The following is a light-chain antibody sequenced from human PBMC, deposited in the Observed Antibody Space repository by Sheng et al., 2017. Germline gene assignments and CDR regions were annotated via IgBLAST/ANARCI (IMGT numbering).Light chain of an antibody. V-gene: IGKV3-20*01. CDR1: QSVSNNY. CDR2: GAS. J-gene: IGKJ2*01. CDR3: QQYGSAMYS. Sequence: EIVLTQSPGTLSLSPGERATLSCRASQSVSNNYLGWYQQKPGQAPRLLIHGASIRATGTPDRFSGSGSGTDFTLTISRLEPEDFAVYYCQQYGSAMYSFGQGTKLEI.